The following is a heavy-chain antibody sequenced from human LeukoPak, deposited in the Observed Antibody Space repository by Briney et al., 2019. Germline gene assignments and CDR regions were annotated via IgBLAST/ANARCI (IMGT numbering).Heavy chain of an antibody. J-gene: IGHJ1*01. D-gene: IGHD2-21*01. V-gene: IGHV5-51*01. CDR1: GYSFTEFW. CDR2: IYPGDSNT. CDR3: ARRGVEAEYFQL. Sequence: GESLKISCKGSGYSFTEFWIGWVRQMPGKGLEGMGIIYPGDSNTRYGPSFQGQVTISADKSIRTAYLQWSSLKASDTAMYYCARRGVEAEYFQLWGQGTQVTVSS.